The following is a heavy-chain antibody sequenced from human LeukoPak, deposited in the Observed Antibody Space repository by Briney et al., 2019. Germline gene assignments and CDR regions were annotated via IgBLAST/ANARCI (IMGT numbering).Heavy chain of an antibody. J-gene: IGHJ4*02. Sequence: PGGSLRLSCAASGFTFSSYSMNWVRQAPGKGLEWVSYIRSSSSTIYYADSVKGRFTISRDNAKNSLYLQMNSLRAEDTALYYCAKDPRPLVVAGPIDYWGQGTLVTVSS. CDR2: IRSSSSTI. D-gene: IGHD6-19*01. V-gene: IGHV3-48*01. CDR3: AKDPRPLVVAGPIDY. CDR1: GFTFSSYS.